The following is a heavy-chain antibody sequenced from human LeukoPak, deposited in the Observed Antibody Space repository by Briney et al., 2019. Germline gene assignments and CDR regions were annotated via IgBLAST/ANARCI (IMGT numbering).Heavy chain of an antibody. CDR1: GFTFSSYE. CDR2: ISSSGSTI. CDR3: ARDYDILTGYSY. J-gene: IGHJ4*02. V-gene: IGHV3-48*03. Sequence: PGGSLRLSCAASGFTFSSYEMNWVRQAPGKGLAWVSYISSSGSTIYYADSVKGRFTISRDNAKNSLYLQMNSLRAEDTAVYYCARDYDILTGYSYWGQGTLVTVSS. D-gene: IGHD3-9*01.